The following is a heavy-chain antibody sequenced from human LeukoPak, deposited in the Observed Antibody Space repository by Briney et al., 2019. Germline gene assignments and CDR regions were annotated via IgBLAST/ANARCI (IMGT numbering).Heavy chain of an antibody. CDR1: GFTFDDYA. D-gene: IGHD3-10*01. CDR2: ISWNSGSI. J-gene: IGHJ4*02. V-gene: IGHV3-9*01. Sequence: GGSLRLSCAASGFTFDDYAMHWVRQAPGKGLEWVSGISWNSGSIGYADSVKGRFTISRDNAKNSLYLQVNSLRAEDTALYYCAKDRYYYGSGSYYDMWGQGTLVTVSS. CDR3: AKDRYYYGSGSYYDM.